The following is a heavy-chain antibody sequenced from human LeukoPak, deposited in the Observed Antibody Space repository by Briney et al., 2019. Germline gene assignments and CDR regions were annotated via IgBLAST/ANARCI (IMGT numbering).Heavy chain of an antibody. D-gene: IGHD5-18*01. J-gene: IGHJ4*02. CDR2: IYHDGST. Sequence: SETLSLTCAVSDGSISSNNWWIWVRQSPEKGLEWIGEIYHDGSTNYNPSLKSRVTISMDKSKNQLSLKLNFMTAADTAVYYCARDRGGYTYSHDYWGQGTLVTVSS. V-gene: IGHV4-4*02. CDR3: ARDRGGYTYSHDY. CDR1: DGSISSNNW.